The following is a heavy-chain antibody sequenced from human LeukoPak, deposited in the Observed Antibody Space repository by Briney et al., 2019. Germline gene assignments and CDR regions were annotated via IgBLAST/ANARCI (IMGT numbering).Heavy chain of an antibody. CDR3: ARVRAVNYGYYYYGMDV. J-gene: IGHJ6*02. CDR2: MNPNSGNT. D-gene: IGHD4-17*01. V-gene: IGHV1-8*01. Sequence: VASVTVSFKASGYTFTTYDINWGRQATGQGLEWVGWMNPNSGNTGYAQKFQGRVTMTRNTSISTAYMELSNLRSEDTAVYYCARVRAVNYGYYYYGMDVWGQGTTVTVSS. CDR1: GYTFTTYD.